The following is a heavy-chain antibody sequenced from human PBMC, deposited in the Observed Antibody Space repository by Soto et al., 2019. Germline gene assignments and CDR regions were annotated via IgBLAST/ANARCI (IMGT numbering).Heavy chain of an antibody. J-gene: IGHJ4*02. Sequence: QGLLVQSGAEVKKPGSSVKVSCKARGGTLSTYTLTWLRQAPGQGPEWMGRIIPALDIEEYAQQFQGRVTITADTSTSTAYMELHSLRSDDTAVYYCAAVAVTSAFVGYFEYWGQGTLVTVAS. D-gene: IGHD6-19*01. CDR2: IIPALDIE. V-gene: IGHV1-69*02. CDR3: AAVAVTSAFVGYFEY. CDR1: GGTLSTYT.